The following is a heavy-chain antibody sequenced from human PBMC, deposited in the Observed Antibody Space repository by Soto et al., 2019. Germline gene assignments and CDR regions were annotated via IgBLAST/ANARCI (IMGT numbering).Heavy chain of an antibody. Sequence: PSETLSLTCTVSGFSVSSTYWGWVRQSPGKGLEWIGYVYNSGSTIYSPSLRSRITISVDPSKNQFSLRLRSVTAADAAVYCCARIPYSSASFDYWGQGNLVTVSS. V-gene: IGHV4-59*02. D-gene: IGHD6-19*01. J-gene: IGHJ4*02. CDR1: GFSVSSTY. CDR2: VYNSGST. CDR3: ARIPYSSASFDY.